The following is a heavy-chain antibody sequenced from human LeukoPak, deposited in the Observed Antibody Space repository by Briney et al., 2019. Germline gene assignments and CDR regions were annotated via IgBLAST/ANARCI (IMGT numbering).Heavy chain of an antibody. CDR2: IKQDGSEK. CDR3: ARDKVVGATYLDY. D-gene: IGHD2-15*01. CDR1: GFTFSNYW. Sequence: GGSLRLSCAASGFTFSNYWMSWVRQAPGKGLEWLANIKQDGSEKYYVDSVKGRFTISRDNAKNSVYLQMNSLRAEDTAVYYCARDKVVGATYLDYWGQGTLVTVSS. J-gene: IGHJ4*02. V-gene: IGHV3-7*01.